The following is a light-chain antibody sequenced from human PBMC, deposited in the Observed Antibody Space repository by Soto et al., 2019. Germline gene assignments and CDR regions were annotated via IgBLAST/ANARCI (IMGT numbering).Light chain of an antibody. CDR1: QGISNY. CDR3: QKYNSAPWT. Sequence: MTQSHSSPPASLGEIVTVTCRASQGISNYLAWYQQKPGKVPKLLIYAASTLQSGVPSRFSGSGSGTDFTLTISSLQPEDVATYYCQKYNSAPWTFGQGTKVDI. J-gene: IGKJ1*01. CDR2: AAS. V-gene: IGKV1-27*01.